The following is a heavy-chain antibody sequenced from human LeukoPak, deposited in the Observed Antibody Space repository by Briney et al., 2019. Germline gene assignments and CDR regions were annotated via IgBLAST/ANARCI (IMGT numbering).Heavy chain of an antibody. Sequence: PSETLSLTCAVSGASLSGYYWTWIRQPPGKGLEWIGEINHSGSTDYNPSLKSRVTISVDTSKNQFSLKLYSVTAADTAVYYCARGGGAAAGHYYYYMDVWDIGTTVTVSS. CDR1: GASLSGYY. V-gene: IGHV4-34*01. CDR3: ARGGGAAAGHYYYYMDV. D-gene: IGHD6-13*01. J-gene: IGHJ6*03. CDR2: INHSGST.